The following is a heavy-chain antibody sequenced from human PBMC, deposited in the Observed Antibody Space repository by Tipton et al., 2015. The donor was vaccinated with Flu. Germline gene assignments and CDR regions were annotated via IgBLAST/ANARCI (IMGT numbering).Heavy chain of an antibody. CDR1: GFAFTDFG. D-gene: IGHD3-16*01. V-gene: IGHV3-30*02. CDR2: IRNDETNI. CDR3: AKDRRGGAITGPICDS. J-gene: IGHJ4*02. Sequence: GSLRLSCAASGFAFTDFGMLWLRQAPGKGLEWLAFIRNDETNIYYADSVKGRFTISRDNSNSTLYLQMSRLTTDDTAIYFCAKDRRGGAITGPICDSWGQGTLVTVSS.